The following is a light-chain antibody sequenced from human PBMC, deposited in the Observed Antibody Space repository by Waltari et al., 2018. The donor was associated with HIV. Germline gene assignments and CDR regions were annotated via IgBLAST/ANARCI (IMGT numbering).Light chain of an antibody. V-gene: IGLV2-11*01. CDR2: AII. Sequence: QSVLTQPRSVSGSLGQSVTIPCPGTTSDLGGDEYVSWYQTHPENAHKLIIYAIIHPPAGVPNGFSSSTSGTTASLTIPDLRAEDEAQYYCCSYGGSHTYYVFGTGTMVTV. J-gene: IGLJ1*01. CDR3: CSYGGSHTYYV. CDR1: TSDLGGDEY.